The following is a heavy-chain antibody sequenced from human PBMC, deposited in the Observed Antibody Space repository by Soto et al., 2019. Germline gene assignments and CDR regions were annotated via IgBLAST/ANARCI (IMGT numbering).Heavy chain of an antibody. V-gene: IGHV4-39*02. CDR3: ARDRYGGFDY. CDR1: GGSINSRSYF. CDR2: INHKAKT. Sequence: QLQLQQSGPGLVKPSETLALTCSVSGGSINSRSYFWAWIRQPPGKGLEWIVSINHKAKTYYSQSIKSRLNVSIDTSKNQFSLKLSSMTATDTAIYYCARDRYGGFDYWGLGTLVIVSS. D-gene: IGHD3-9*01. J-gene: IGHJ4*02.